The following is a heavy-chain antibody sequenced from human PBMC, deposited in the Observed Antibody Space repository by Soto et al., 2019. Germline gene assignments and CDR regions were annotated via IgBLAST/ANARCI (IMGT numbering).Heavy chain of an antibody. V-gene: IGHV1-3*01. D-gene: IGHD3-9*01. CDR3: ARVFGTYYDILTGLWGGHFDD. CDR2: INAGNGNT. CDR1: GYTFTSYA. Sequence: ASVKVSCKASGYTFTSYAMHWVRQAPGQRLEWMGWINAGNGNTKYSQKFQGRVTITRDTSASTAYMELSSLRSEDTAVYYCARVFGTYYDILTGLWGGHFDDWRQGTQVTVSS. J-gene: IGHJ4*02.